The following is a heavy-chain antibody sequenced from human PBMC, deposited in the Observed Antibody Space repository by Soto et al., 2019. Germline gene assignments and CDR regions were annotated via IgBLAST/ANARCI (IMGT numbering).Heavy chain of an antibody. CDR2: INSNSAYI. J-gene: IGHJ5*02. V-gene: IGHV3-21*01. CDR1: GFTFRSFT. Sequence: LRLSCAASGFTFRSFTANWVRQSPGKGLESVSTINSNSAYIYYTDELRGPYTITRDNANTTLNLKIDRLRDKDTAVYDCTRDASRASSARGSFDHWGPGTLVTVSS. D-gene: IGHD6-13*01. CDR3: TRDASRASSARGSFDH.